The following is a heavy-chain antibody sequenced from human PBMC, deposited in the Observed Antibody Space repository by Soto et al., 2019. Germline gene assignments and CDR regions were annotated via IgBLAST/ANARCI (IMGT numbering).Heavy chain of an antibody. CDR2: INPYNGNT. CDR3: ARDWFGIEY. D-gene: IGHD3-10*01. CDR1: GYTFTSYG. Sequence: QVQLVQSGAEVKKPGASVKVSCKASGYTFTSYGISWVRQAPGQGLEWMGWINPYNGNTNYAQKLQGRVTMTTDTSTNTAYMELRSLRADVTAVYYCARDWFGIEYWGQGTLVTVSS. V-gene: IGHV1-18*01. J-gene: IGHJ4*02.